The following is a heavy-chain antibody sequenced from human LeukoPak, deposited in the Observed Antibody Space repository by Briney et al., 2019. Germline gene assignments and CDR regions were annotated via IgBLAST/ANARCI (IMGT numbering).Heavy chain of an antibody. V-gene: IGHV1-46*01. CDR3: ARAGMYSGSYYVFDY. CDR1: GYTFTSYY. D-gene: IGHD1-26*01. Sequence: GASVKASCKASGYTFTSYYMHWARQAPGQGLEWMGIINPSGGSTSYAQKFQGRVTMTRDTSTSTVYMELSSLRSEDTAVYYCARAGMYSGSYYVFDYWGQGTLVTVSS. J-gene: IGHJ4*02. CDR2: INPSGGST.